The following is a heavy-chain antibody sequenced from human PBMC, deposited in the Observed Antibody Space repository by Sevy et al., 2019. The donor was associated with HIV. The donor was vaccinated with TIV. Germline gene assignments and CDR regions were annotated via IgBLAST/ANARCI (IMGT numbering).Heavy chain of an antibody. V-gene: IGHV3-23*01. CDR1: GFTFSTSA. D-gene: IGHD2-2*01. CDR2: ISGSGGST. J-gene: IGHJ6*02. Sequence: GGSLRLSCAVSGFTFSTSAMSWVRQAPGKGLEWVSSISGSGGSTYYAPSVKGRFTISRDNSKNTGYLQMNGLRAEDSAVYYCARVPHPAAMQTFYYFGMDVWGQGTTVTVSS. CDR3: ARVPHPAAMQTFYYFGMDV.